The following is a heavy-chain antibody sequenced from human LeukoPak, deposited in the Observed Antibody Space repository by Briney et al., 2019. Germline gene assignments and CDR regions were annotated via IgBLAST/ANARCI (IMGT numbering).Heavy chain of an antibody. CDR3: ARHAALDTKRGRNNQNWFHP. CDR1: SGSLSGYY. J-gene: IGHJ5*02. CDR2: IQTPGNSGST. V-gene: IGHV4-34*01. Sequence: SETLSLTCAVYSGSLSGYYWTWIRQPPGKGLEWIGEIQTPGNSGSTKYNPSLKSRVTISVDTSKNQFSLKLSSVTAADTAVYYCARHAALDTKRGRNNQNWFHPWGQRTLVTVCS. D-gene: IGHD5-18*01.